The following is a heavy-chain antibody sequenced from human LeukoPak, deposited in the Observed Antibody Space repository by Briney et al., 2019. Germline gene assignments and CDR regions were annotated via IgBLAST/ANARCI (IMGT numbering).Heavy chain of an antibody. CDR3: ARDVSGDDILTGYYRLTDAFDI. CDR1: GYTFTGYY. D-gene: IGHD3-9*01. CDR2: ISAYNGNT. J-gene: IGHJ3*02. V-gene: IGHV1-18*04. Sequence: ASVKVSCKASGYTFTGYYMHWVRQAPGQGLEWMGWISAYNGNTNYAQKLQGRVTMTTDTSTSTAYMELRSLRSDDTAVYYCARDVSGDDILTGYYRLTDAFDIWGQGTMVTVSS.